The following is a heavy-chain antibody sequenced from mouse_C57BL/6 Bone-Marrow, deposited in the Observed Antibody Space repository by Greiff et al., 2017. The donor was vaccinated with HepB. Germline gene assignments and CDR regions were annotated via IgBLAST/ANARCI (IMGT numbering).Heavy chain of an antibody. Sequence: VQLQQSGAELVRPGASVKLSCTASGFNIKDDYMHWVKQRPEQGLEWIGWIDPENGDTEYASKFQGKATITADKSSNTAYLQLSSLTSEDTAVYYCTTDGYYVFMDYWGQGTSVTVSS. CDR3: TTDGYYVFMDY. J-gene: IGHJ4*01. D-gene: IGHD2-3*01. CDR2: IDPENGDT. V-gene: IGHV14-4*01. CDR1: GFNIKDDY.